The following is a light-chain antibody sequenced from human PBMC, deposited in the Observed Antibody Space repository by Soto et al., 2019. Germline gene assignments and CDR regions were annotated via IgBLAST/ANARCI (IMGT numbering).Light chain of an antibody. J-gene: IGLJ1*01. CDR3: SSYIGSSTRV. CDR1: SSDIGTYTY. Sequence: LTQPASVSGSPGQSITISCTGTSSDIGTYTYVSWCQQHPGKAPKLMIFEVSNRPPGVSNRFSGSKSGNTASLTISGLQDEDEADYYCSSYIGSSTRVFGTGTKVTVL. V-gene: IGLV2-14*01. CDR2: EVS.